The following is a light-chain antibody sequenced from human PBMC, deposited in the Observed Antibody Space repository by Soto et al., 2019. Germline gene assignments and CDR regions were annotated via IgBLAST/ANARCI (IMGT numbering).Light chain of an antibody. CDR3: QQSHSTWT. J-gene: IGKJ1*01. Sequence: DIQKTQSPSSLSASVGDRVTITCRASQSISNYLNWFQQKPGKAPNLLIYAASSLQSGVPSRFSGSGSGTDFTLTISSLQPEDFATYYCQQSHSTWTFGRGTKVEIK. V-gene: IGKV1-39*01. CDR1: QSISNY. CDR2: AAS.